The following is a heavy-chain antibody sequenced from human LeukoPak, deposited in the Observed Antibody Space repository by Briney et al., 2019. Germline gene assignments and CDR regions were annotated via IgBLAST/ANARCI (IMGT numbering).Heavy chain of an antibody. Sequence: PSETLSLTCTVSGGSISSYYWSWIRQPPGKGLEWIGYIYYSGNTKYNPSLKSRVTISVNTSKNQFSLKLSSVTAADTAVYYCARHGCGTSCFAQTRENWFDSWGQGTLVTVSS. D-gene: IGHD2-2*01. J-gene: IGHJ5*01. V-gene: IGHV4-59*08. CDR1: GGSISSYY. CDR3: ARHGCGTSCFAQTRENWFDS. CDR2: IYYSGNT.